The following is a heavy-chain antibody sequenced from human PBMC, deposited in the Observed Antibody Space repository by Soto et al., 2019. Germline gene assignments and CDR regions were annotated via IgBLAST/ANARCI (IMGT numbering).Heavy chain of an antibody. CDR3: ARGVNYDYVCGSYRYIDY. Sequence: QVQLQESGPGLVKPSQTLSLTCTVSGGSISSGDYYWSWIRQPPGKGLEWIGYIYYSGSTYYNPSLKSRVTISVDTSKNQFSLKLSSVTAADTAVYYCARGVNYDYVCGSYRYIDYWGQGTLVTVSS. V-gene: IGHV4-30-4*01. D-gene: IGHD3-16*02. CDR2: IYYSGST. CDR1: GGSISSGDYY. J-gene: IGHJ4*02.